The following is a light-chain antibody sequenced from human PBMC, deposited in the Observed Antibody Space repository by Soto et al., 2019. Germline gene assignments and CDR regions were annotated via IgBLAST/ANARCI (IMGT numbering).Light chain of an antibody. CDR2: DAS. CDR1: QSVRKN. CDR3: HQYSNWPLT. J-gene: IGKJ4*01. V-gene: IGKV3-15*01. Sequence: EIVLTQSPGTLSLFPGERATLSCRASQSVRKNLAWYQHKPGQVPRLLIYDASNRATGVPVRFSGSGSETEFTLTISSLQSEDFAVYYCHQYSNWPLTFGGGTKVDIK.